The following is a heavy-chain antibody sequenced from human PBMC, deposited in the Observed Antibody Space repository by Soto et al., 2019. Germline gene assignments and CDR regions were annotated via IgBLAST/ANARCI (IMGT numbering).Heavy chain of an antibody. CDR3: ARDLGGQIVDY. D-gene: IGHD1-26*01. CDR1: FTSYG. V-gene: IGHV1-18*01. Sequence: FTSYGISWVRQAPGQGLEWMGWISGYNGNTKYAQKLQGRVTMTTDTSTSTAYMELRSPRSDDTAVYYCARDLGGQIVDYWGQGTLVTVSS. J-gene: IGHJ4*02. CDR2: ISGYNGNT.